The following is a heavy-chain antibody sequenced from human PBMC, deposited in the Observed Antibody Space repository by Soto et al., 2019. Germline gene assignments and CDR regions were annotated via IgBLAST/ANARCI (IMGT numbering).Heavy chain of an antibody. J-gene: IGHJ3*02. CDR2: ISYDGSNK. Sequence: QVQLVESGGGVVQPGRSLRLSCAASGFTFNNYGMHWVRQAPGKGLEWVAVISYDGSNKYYADSVKGRFTISRDNSKNTLYLQMNSLRAEDTAVYYCSPIDSSSYDIWGQGTMVTVSS. V-gene: IGHV3-30*19. CDR1: GFTFNNYG. CDR3: SPIDSSSYDI. D-gene: IGHD3-22*01.